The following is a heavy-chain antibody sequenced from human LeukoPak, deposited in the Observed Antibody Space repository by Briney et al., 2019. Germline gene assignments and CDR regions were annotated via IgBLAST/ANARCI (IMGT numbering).Heavy chain of an antibody. Sequence: GGFLRLPCAASGFTVSSNYMSWVRQAPGKGLEWVSVIYSGGGTYYADSVKGRFTISRDNSKNTLYLQMNSLRAEDTAMYYCARDLYSTGFFDYWGQGTLVTVSS. V-gene: IGHV3-53*01. J-gene: IGHJ4*02. CDR1: GFTVSSNY. CDR3: ARDLYSTGFFDY. CDR2: IYSGGGT. D-gene: IGHD2-15*01.